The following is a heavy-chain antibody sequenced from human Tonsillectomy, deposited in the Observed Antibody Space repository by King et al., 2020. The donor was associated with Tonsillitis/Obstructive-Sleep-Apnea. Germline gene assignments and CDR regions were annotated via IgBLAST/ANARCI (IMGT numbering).Heavy chain of an antibody. J-gene: IGHJ4*02. D-gene: IGHD3-10*01. CDR3: AKDRGIRRSFDQ. Sequence: VQLVESGGALVQPGRSLRLSCAASGFTFDDYATHWVRQAPGKGLEWVSGILWNSGTIGYAEAVKGRFTISRDNTKNSLYLQMNSLRAEDTAFYYCAKDRGIRRSFDQWGQGTLVTVSS. V-gene: IGHV3-9*01. CDR1: GFTFDDYA. CDR2: ILWNSGTI.